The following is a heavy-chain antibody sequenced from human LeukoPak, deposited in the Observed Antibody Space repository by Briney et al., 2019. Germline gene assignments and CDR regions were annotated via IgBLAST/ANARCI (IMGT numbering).Heavy chain of an antibody. D-gene: IGHD6-13*01. Sequence: GGSLRLSCAASGFTFSSYAMSWVRQAPGKGLEWVSAISGSGGSTYYADSVKGRFTIPRDNSKNTLYLQMNSLRAADTAVYYCAKGGSSWFFDYWGQGTLVTVSS. CDR1: GFTFSSYA. CDR3: AKGGSSWFFDY. CDR2: ISGSGGST. V-gene: IGHV3-23*01. J-gene: IGHJ4*02.